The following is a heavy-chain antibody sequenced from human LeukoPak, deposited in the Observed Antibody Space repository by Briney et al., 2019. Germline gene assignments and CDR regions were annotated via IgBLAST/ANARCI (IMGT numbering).Heavy chain of an antibody. CDR1: GYIFTNYF. Sequence: ASVKVSCKASGYIFTNYFMHWVRQAPGQGFEWMGLINPSGSRTNYAQKFQGRVTMTRDTSTSTVYMDLSSLRSDDTAVYYCARGGHLRYDDTGVDYWGHGTLVTVSS. CDR3: ARGGHLRYDDTGVDY. D-gene: IGHD2-8*02. CDR2: INPSGSRT. V-gene: IGHV1-46*01. J-gene: IGHJ4*01.